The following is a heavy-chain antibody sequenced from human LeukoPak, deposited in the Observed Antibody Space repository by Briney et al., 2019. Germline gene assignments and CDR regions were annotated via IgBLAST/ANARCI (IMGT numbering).Heavy chain of an antibody. Sequence: SETLSLTCTFSGGSISSYYWSWIRQPAGKGLEWIGRIHTSGSTNYNPSLKSRVTISVDTSKNQFSLKLSSVTAADTAVYYCARGRGRKSRNDKLRYFDWLLRGYNWFDPWGQGTLVTVSS. CDR2: IHTSGST. J-gene: IGHJ5*02. V-gene: IGHV4-4*07. D-gene: IGHD3-9*01. CDR1: GGSISSYY. CDR3: ARGRGRKSRNDKLRYFDWLLRGYNWFDP.